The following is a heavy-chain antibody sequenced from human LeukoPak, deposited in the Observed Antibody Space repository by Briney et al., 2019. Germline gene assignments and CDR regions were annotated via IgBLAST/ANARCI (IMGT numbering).Heavy chain of an antibody. CDR2: VSYRGST. Sequence: ASETLSLTCTVFGGPITGYYWSWIRQPPGKGLEWIGYVSYRGSTNYNPSLKSRVTISVDTSKNQFSLKLSSVTAADTAVYYCARPYSSNWYDAFHFWGQGTMVTVPS. CDR3: ARPYSSNWYDAFHF. D-gene: IGHD6-13*01. V-gene: IGHV4-59*01. CDR1: GGPITGYY. J-gene: IGHJ3*01.